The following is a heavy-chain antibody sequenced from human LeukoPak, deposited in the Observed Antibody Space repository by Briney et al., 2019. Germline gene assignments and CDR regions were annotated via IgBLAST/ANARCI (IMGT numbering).Heavy chain of an antibody. D-gene: IGHD6-13*01. CDR1: GFTFSSYA. CDR2: ISGSGAST. Sequence: GASLRLSCAASGFTFSSYAMSWVRQAPGKGLEWVSVISGSGASTYYADSVKGRFTISRDNPNNTMYLQMNSLRAEDTAVYYCAKARGSEIAAATNYWGQGALVTVSS. J-gene: IGHJ4*02. V-gene: IGHV3-23*01. CDR3: AKARGSEIAAATNY.